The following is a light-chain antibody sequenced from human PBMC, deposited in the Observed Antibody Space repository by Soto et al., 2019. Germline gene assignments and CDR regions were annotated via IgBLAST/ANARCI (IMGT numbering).Light chain of an antibody. CDR2: GDN. J-gene: IGLJ1*01. CDR1: NIGSTS. CDR3: QVWNISTDHYV. Sequence: SYELTQPPSVSVAPGQTARITCGGNNIGSTSVHWYKQSPGQAPVLVVYGDNDRPSGIPERFSGFNSENTATLTITRVEAGDEADYYCQVWNISTDHYVFGTGTKV. V-gene: IGLV3-21*02.